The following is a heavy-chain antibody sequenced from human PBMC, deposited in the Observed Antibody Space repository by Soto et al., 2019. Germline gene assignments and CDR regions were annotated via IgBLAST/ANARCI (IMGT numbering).Heavy chain of an antibody. Sequence: SETLSLTCAVYGGSFSGYYWSWIRQPPGKGLEWIGEINHSGSTNYNPSLKSRVTISVDTSKNQFSLKLSSVTAADTAVYYCARAVYCTTDNCWDDFYYYNLDVWGQGTTVTVSS. CDR1: GGSFSGYY. J-gene: IGHJ6*02. V-gene: IGHV4-34*01. CDR3: ARAVYCTTDNCWDDFYYYNLDV. D-gene: IGHD1-1*01. CDR2: INHSGST.